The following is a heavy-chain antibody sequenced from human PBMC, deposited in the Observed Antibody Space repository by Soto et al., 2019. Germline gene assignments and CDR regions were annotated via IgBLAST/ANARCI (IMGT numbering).Heavy chain of an antibody. CDR3: GREADVLNWFAP. CDR1: GVTFSSYR. CDR2: ISSSSSTI. J-gene: IGHJ5*02. Sequence: EVQLVESGGGLVQPGGSLRLSCAASGVTFSSYRMNWVRQAPGKGMEWVSYISSSSSTIYYADAVKGRFTISRDNAKNSLSLQMNSLRAEDTAVYYWGREADVLNWFAPWGQGTLVTVSS. V-gene: IGHV3-48*01. D-gene: IGHD3-10*02.